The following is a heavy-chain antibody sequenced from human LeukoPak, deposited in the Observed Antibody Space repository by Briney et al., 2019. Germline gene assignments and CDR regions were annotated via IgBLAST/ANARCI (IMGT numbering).Heavy chain of an antibody. CDR2: ISYDGSNK. D-gene: IGHD1-26*01. V-gene: IGHV3-30*18. CDR3: AKGGGSSTTPRWFDP. Sequence: PGGSLRLSCAASGFTFSSYAMSWVRQAPGKGLEWVAVISYDGSNKYYADSVKGRFTISRDNSKNTLYLQMNSLRAEDTAVYYCAKGGGSSTTPRWFDPWGQGTLVTVSS. CDR1: GFTFSSYA. J-gene: IGHJ5*02.